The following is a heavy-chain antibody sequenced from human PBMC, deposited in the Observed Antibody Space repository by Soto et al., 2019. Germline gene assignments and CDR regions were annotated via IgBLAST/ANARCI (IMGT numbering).Heavy chain of an antibody. CDR1: GFTFSSYG. Sequence: QVQLVESGGGVVQPGRSLRLSCAASGFTFSSYGMHWVRQAPGKGLEWVAVISYDGSNKYYADSVKGRFTISRDNSKNTLYLQMNSLRAEDTAVYYCAKSGRADCTNGVCYTDYWGQGTLVTVSS. CDR2: ISYDGSNK. J-gene: IGHJ4*02. D-gene: IGHD2-8*01. V-gene: IGHV3-30*18. CDR3: AKSGRADCTNGVCYTDY.